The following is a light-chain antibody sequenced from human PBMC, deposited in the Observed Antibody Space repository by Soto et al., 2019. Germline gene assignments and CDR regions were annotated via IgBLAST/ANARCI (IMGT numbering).Light chain of an antibody. CDR2: GAS. CDR1: QSVSSN. V-gene: IGKV3-15*01. J-gene: IGKJ1*01. Sequence: EIVMTQSPATLSVSPGERATLSCRASQSVSSNLAWYQQKPGQAPRLLIYGASTRATGIPARFSGSGSGTEVTLAISRLHSEDFAVYYCQQYNNWPPCTFCQGTKVEIK. CDR3: QQYNNWPPCT.